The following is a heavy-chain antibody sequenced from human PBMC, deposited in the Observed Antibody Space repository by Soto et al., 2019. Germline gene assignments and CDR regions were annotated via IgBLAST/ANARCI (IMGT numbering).Heavy chain of an antibody. J-gene: IGHJ6*02. Sequence: PSETLSLTCTVSGGSISSSSYYWGWIRQPPGKGLEWIGSIYYSGSTYYNPSLKSRVTISVDTSKNQFSLKLSSATAADAAVYYCARASITMVRGVVYYYYGMDVWGQGTTVTVSS. CDR1: GGSISSSSYY. CDR3: ARASITMVRGVVYYYYGMDV. D-gene: IGHD3-10*01. V-gene: IGHV4-39*01. CDR2: IYYSGST.